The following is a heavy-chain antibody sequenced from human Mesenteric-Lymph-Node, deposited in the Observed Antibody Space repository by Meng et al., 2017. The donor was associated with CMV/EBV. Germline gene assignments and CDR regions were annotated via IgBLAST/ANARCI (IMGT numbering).Heavy chain of an antibody. CDR3: ASPIVMVPAALGDDAFHI. D-gene: IGHD2-2*01. J-gene: IGHJ3*02. V-gene: IGHV4-30-4*08. Sequence: SETLSLTCTVSGDSINSGDYYWSWIRQPPGKGLEWIGYIYYNGSPYYNPSLKSRVTISMDTSKNQFSLKLSSVTAADTAVYYCASPIVMVPAALGDDAFHIWGQGTMVTVSS. CDR2: IYYNGSP. CDR1: GDSINSGDYY.